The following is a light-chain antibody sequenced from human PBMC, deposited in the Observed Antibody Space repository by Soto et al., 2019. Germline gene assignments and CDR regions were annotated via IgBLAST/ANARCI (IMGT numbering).Light chain of an antibody. Sequence: DIQMTQSPSTLSASVGDRVTITCRASQSISIWLAWYQQKPGRAPKLLIFKASTLESGVPSRFSGNGSGTEFNLSISSLQPDDFATYSCQQYNSYPRTFGQGTKVEIK. J-gene: IGKJ1*01. V-gene: IGKV1-5*03. CDR3: QQYNSYPRT. CDR1: QSISIW. CDR2: KAS.